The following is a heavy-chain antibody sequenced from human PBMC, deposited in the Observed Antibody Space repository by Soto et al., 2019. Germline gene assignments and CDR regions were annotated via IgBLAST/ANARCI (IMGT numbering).Heavy chain of an antibody. Sequence: QVQLVQSGAEVKKPGSSVKVSCKASGGTFSSYAISWVRQAPGQGLEWMGGIIPIFGTANYAQKFQGRVTITGDXSXSSXYMELSSLRSEDTAVYYCAGTPELTRIYYYYGMDVWGQGTTVTVSS. V-gene: IGHV1-69*12. CDR1: GGTFSSYA. J-gene: IGHJ6*02. CDR2: IIPIFGTA. D-gene: IGHD1-7*01. CDR3: AGTPELTRIYYYYGMDV.